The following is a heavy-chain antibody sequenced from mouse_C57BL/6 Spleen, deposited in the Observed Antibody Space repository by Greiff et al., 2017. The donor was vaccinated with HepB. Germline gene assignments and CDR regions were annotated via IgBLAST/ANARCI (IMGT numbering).Heavy chain of an antibody. CDR3: ARGSYGSLYAMDY. J-gene: IGHJ4*01. D-gene: IGHD1-1*01. Sequence: VQLQQPGAELVKPGASVKLSCKASGYTFTSYWMHWVKQRPGRGLEWIGRIDPNSGGTKYNEKFKSKATLTVDKPSSTAYMQRSSLTSEDSAVYYCARGSYGSLYAMDYWGQGTSVTVSS. CDR1: GYTFTSYW. CDR2: IDPNSGGT. V-gene: IGHV1-72*01.